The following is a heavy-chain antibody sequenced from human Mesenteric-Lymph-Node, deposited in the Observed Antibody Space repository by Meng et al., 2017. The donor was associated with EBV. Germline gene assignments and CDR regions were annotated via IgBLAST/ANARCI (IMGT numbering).Heavy chain of an antibody. D-gene: IGHD6-19*01. CDR3: TTSMGVTGTDY. CDR1: GFTFTNAW. CDR2: IKSKADGGTS. J-gene: IGHJ4*02. V-gene: IGHV3-15*01. Sequence: EVQLVESGGGLVEPGESLRLSCVASGFTFTNAWMIWVRQAPGKGLEWVGLIKSKADGGTSKYAAPVRGRFTISRDDSRNILYLQMDSPRTDDTAVYYCTTSMGVTGTDYWGQGPLVTVYS.